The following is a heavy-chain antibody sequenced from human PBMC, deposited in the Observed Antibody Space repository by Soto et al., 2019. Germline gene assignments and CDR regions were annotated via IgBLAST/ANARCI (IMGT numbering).Heavy chain of an antibody. CDR3: ARNSRGYIFGYYFDS. V-gene: IGHV3-23*01. J-gene: IGHJ4*02. CDR2: ISSGGSTT. D-gene: IGHD5-18*01. Sequence: GGSLRLSCAASGFIFSSYAMSWVRQAPGKGLEWVSVISSGGSTTYYADSVKGRFTISRDTSKNQLFLKVKSVTAADMAVYYCARNSRGYIFGYYFDSWGQGTQVTVSS. CDR1: GFIFSSYA.